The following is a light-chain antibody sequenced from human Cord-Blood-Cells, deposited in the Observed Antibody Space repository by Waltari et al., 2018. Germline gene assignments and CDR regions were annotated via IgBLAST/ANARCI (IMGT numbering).Light chain of an antibody. J-gene: IGLJ3*02. Sequence: QSALTQPASVSGSPGQSITISCTRTSSDVGGYNYVSWYQQHPGKAPKLMIYEVSKRPSGVSNRFSGSKSGNTASLTISGLQAEDEADYYCSSYTSSSTWVFGGGTKLTVL. CDR3: SSYTSSSTWV. CDR1: SSDVGGYNY. CDR2: EVS. V-gene: IGLV2-14*01.